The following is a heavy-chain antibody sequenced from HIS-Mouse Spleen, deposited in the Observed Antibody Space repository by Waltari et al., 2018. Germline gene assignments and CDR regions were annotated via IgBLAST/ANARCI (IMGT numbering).Heavy chain of an antibody. V-gene: IGHV6-1*01. Sequence: QVQLQQSGPGLVKPSQTLSLTCAIAGHSVHSNSAAWNGTRQSPSRGLEWLGRTYYRSKWYNDYAVSVKSRITINPDTSKNQFSLQLNSVTPEDTAVYYCARAGFRAGDFDYWGQGTLVTVSS. CDR2: TYYRSKWYN. CDR1: GHSVHSNSAA. J-gene: IGHJ4*02. D-gene: IGHD7-27*01. CDR3: ARAGFRAGDFDY.